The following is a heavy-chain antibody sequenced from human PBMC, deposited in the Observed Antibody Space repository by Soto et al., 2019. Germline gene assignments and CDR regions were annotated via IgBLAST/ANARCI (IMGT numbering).Heavy chain of an antibody. CDR2: IHYSGST. CDR3: ARGNGYRGYDEFDY. J-gene: IGHJ4*02. Sequence: SETLSLTCTVSGGSISSYYWSWIRQPPGKGLEWIGYIHYSGSTNYNPSLKSRVTISVDTSKNQFSLKLSSVTAADTAVYYCARGNGYRGYDEFDYWGQGTLVTVSS. CDR1: GGSISSYY. D-gene: IGHD5-12*01. V-gene: IGHV4-59*12.